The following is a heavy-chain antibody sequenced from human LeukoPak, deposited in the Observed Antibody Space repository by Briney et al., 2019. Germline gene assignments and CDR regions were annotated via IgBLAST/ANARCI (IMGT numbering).Heavy chain of an antibody. CDR3: AKGSYDFWSGSNWFDP. D-gene: IGHD3-3*01. J-gene: IGHJ5*02. CDR2: ISGSGGST. Sequence: PGGSLRLSCAASGFTFSSYAMSWVRQAPGKGLEWVSAISGSGGSTYYADSVKGRFTISRDNSKNTLYLQMNSLRAKDTAVYYCAKGSYDFWSGSNWFDPWGQGTLVTVSS. V-gene: IGHV3-23*01. CDR1: GFTFSSYA.